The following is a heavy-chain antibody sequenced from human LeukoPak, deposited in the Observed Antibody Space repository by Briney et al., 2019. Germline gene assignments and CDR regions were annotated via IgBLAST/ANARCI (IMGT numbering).Heavy chain of an antibody. D-gene: IGHD3-10*01. V-gene: IGHV4-39*02. J-gene: IGHJ4*02. CDR2: IYYSGTT. CDR1: GGSINRSSFY. Sequence: SETLSLTCSVSGGSINRSSFYWGWIRQPPGKGLEWIGSIYYSGTTYYNPSLESRVTISVDTSKNHFSLKLSSVTAADTAVYYCAANSADYNTLGSSYKVWGQGTLVTVSS. CDR3: AANSADYNTLGSSYKV.